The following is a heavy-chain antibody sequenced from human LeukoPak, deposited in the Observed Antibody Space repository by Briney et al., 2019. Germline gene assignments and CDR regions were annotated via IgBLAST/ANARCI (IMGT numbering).Heavy chain of an antibody. CDR2: INAGNGNT. D-gene: IGHD2-15*01. Sequence: ASEEVSCKASGYTFTSYAMHWVRQAPGQRLEWMGWINAGNGNTKYSQKFQGRVTITRDTSASTAYMELSSLRSEDTAVYYCARGAEAGYCSGGSCIPNDYWGQGTLVTVSS. J-gene: IGHJ4*02. CDR1: GYTFTSYA. CDR3: ARGAEAGYCSGGSCIPNDY. V-gene: IGHV1-3*01.